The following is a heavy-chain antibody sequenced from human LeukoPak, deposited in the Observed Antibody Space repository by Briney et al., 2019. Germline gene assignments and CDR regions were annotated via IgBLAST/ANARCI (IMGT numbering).Heavy chain of an antibody. CDR1: GNSFSSYW. D-gene: IGHD3-3*01. CDR2: IYPGVSDT. CDR3: ARGDRWRAYYVGAFDI. J-gene: IGHJ3*02. Sequence: GGSLKIPCWGSGNSFSSYWNGRGRQMPGEGLGWMGIIYPGVSDTRYSPSFQGQFAISADKSNSTANLQWSSLKAADTAMYSWARGDRWRAYYVGAFDIWGQGTMVTVSS. V-gene: IGHV5-51*01.